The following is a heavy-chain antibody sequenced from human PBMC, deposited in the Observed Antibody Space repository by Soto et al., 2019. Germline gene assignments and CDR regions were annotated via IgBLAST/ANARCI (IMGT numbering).Heavy chain of an antibody. Sequence: ASVKVSCKASGGTFSSYAIRWVRQAPGQGLEWMGGIIPIFGTANYAQKFQGRVTITADESTSTAYMELSSLRSEDTAVYYCAREKNSGSYLIQHWGQGTMVTVSS. CDR3: AREKNSGSYLIQH. V-gene: IGHV1-69*13. CDR2: IIPIFGTA. J-gene: IGHJ1*01. D-gene: IGHD1-26*01. CDR1: GGTFSSYA.